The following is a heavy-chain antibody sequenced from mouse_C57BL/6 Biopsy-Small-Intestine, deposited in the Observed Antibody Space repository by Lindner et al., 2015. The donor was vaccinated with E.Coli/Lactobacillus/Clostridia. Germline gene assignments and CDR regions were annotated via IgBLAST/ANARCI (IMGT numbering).Heavy chain of an antibody. Sequence: VQLQESGGGLVKPGGSLKLSCAASGFTFSDFGMHWVRQAPEKGLEWIAYISSGSATIYYADTVKGRFTISRDNAKNTLFLQMTSLRSEDTAMYYCARREISTVVSHYYAMDYWGQGTSVTVSS. CDR2: ISSGSATI. V-gene: IGHV5-17*01. CDR1: GFTFSDFG. D-gene: IGHD1-1*01. J-gene: IGHJ4*01. CDR3: ARREISTVVSHYYAMDY.